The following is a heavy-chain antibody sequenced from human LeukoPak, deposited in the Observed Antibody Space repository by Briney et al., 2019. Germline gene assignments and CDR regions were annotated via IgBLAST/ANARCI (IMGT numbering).Heavy chain of an antibody. J-gene: IGHJ4*02. D-gene: IGHD2/OR15-2a*01. Sequence: SETLSLTCTVSGGSISNYYWSWIRQPPGKGLEWIGYIYYSGSTYYNPSLKSRVTISVDKSKNQFSLKLSSVTAADTAVYYCARDSFYATSGYSSFDYWGQGTLVTVSA. CDR1: GGSISNYY. CDR3: ARDSFYATSGYSSFDY. CDR2: IYYSGST. V-gene: IGHV4-59*12.